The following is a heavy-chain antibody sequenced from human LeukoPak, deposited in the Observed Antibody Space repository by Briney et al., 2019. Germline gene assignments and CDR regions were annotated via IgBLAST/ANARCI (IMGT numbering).Heavy chain of an antibody. Sequence: PGGPLRLSCAASGFTFSSYAMTWVRQAPGKGLEWVSAISGSAGRTYYADSVKGRFTISRDNSKNTLYLQMNSLRAEDTAVYYCAKDQGYSGYDPLDYWGQGTLVTVSS. CDR3: AKDQGYSGYDPLDY. J-gene: IGHJ4*02. CDR1: GFTFSSYA. V-gene: IGHV3-23*01. D-gene: IGHD5-12*01. CDR2: ISGSAGRT.